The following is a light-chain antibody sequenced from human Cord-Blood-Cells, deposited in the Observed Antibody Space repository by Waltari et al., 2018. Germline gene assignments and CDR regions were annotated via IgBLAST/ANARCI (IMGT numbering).Light chain of an antibody. J-gene: IGKJ4*01. CDR2: DAS. CDR1: QSVSSD. CDR3: QQRSNWLT. Sequence: EIVLTQSPATLSLSPGERATLPCRASQSVSSDLAWYQQKPAQAPRPLIYDASNRATGIPARVSGSGSGTDFTLTSSSLEPEDFAVYYCQQRSNWLTFGGGTKVEIK. V-gene: IGKV3-11*01.